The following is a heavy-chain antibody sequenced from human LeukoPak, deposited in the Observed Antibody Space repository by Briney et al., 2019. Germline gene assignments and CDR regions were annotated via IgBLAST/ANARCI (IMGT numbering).Heavy chain of an antibody. D-gene: IGHD6-13*01. J-gene: IGHJ4*02. CDR3: ARAGYSSSWYVGEYYFDY. V-gene: IGHV1-2*02. CDR2: INPDSGVT. Sequence: VASVKVSCKASGYTFTGYYMHWVRQAPGQGLEWMGWINPDSGVTNYAQKFQGRVTMTSDTSISTAYMELSRLRSDDTAVYYCARAGYSSSWYVGEYYFDYWGQGTLVTVSS. CDR1: GYTFTGYY.